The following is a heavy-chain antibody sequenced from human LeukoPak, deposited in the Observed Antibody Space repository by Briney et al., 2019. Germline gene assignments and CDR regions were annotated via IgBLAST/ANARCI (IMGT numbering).Heavy chain of an antibody. CDR3: ARVTRQVISRYYDYVWGSYERYYFDY. CDR2: IYYSGST. CDR1: GGSITNYY. J-gene: IGHJ4*02. Sequence: SETLSLTCTVSGGSITNYYWSWIRQPPGKGLEWIGYIYYSGSTYYNPSLKSRVTISVDTSKNQFSLKLSSVTAADTAVYYCARVTRQVISRYYDYVWGSYERYYFDYWGQGTLVTVSS. V-gene: IGHV4-30-4*01. D-gene: IGHD3-16*01.